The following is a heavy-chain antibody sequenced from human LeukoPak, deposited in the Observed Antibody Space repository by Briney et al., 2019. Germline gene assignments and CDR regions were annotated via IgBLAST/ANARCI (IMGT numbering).Heavy chain of an antibody. CDR2: IKQAGSEN. Sequence: GGSLRLSCAASGFIFSSYWMTWVRQAPGKGLEWVANIKQAGSENSYVDSVKGRFTISRDNAKNSLYLQINSLRAEDTAVYYCATVSRTWKSWFDPWGQGTLVTVSS. V-gene: IGHV3-7*03. D-gene: IGHD1-1*01. CDR3: ATVSRTWKSWFDP. J-gene: IGHJ5*02. CDR1: GFIFSSYW.